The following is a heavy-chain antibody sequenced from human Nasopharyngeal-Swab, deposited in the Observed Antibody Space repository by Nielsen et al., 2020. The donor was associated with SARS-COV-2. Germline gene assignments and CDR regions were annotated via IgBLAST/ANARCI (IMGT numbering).Heavy chain of an antibody. J-gene: IGHJ3*01. Sequence: GGSLRLSCTGSGYSFSDYCIGWVRHMPGKGLEWLGVIYPGDSDTTYSPSFQGQVIISVDKSSSIAYLQWTRLKVSDTAMYYCARGGSSWAYGSDAWGQGTMVTVTS. V-gene: IGHV5-51*01. CDR3: ARGGSSWAYGSDA. D-gene: IGHD2-2*01. CDR1: GYSFSDYC. CDR2: IYPGDSDT.